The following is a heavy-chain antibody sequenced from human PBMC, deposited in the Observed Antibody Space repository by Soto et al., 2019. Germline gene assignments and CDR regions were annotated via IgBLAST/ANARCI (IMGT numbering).Heavy chain of an antibody. J-gene: IGHJ3*02. Sequence: GESLKISCAASGFTFSSYWMSWVRQAPGKGLEWVANIKQDGSEKYYVDSVKGRFTISRDNAKNSLYLQMNSLRAEDTAVYYCARSNPTVTPFGAFDIWGQGTMVTVSS. V-gene: IGHV3-7*03. CDR3: ARSNPTVTPFGAFDI. D-gene: IGHD4-4*01. CDR2: IKQDGSEK. CDR1: GFTFSSYW.